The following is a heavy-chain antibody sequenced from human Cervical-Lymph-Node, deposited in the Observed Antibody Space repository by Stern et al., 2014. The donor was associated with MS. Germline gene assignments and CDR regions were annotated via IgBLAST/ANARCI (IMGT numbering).Heavy chain of an antibody. CDR3: ARGGRGVGLEY. Sequence: MQLVESGGGVVQPGRSLSLSCVASGFTFSTYAMHWVRQAPGKGLEGVAFVSYDGTQRNSTDSVKARFTISRDNSKNTLYLHMNSLRDEDTAVYFCARGGRGVGLEYWGQGALVTVSS. CDR1: GFTFSTYA. J-gene: IGHJ4*02. CDR2: VSYDGTQR. D-gene: IGHD3-10*01. V-gene: IGHV3-30-3*01.